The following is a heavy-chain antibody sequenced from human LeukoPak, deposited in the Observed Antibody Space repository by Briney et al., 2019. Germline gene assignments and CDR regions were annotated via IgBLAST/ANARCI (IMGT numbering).Heavy chain of an antibody. CDR3: ARFSQYYDSPTHYLDY. D-gene: IGHD2/OR15-2a*01. CDR2: IYSTGAT. V-gene: IGHV4-59*08. CDR1: DDSISSYY. J-gene: IGHJ4*02. Sequence: SETLSLTCTVSDDSISSYYWSWIRQPPGKGPEWIAYIYSTGATSYNPSLRSRVSISLDTSKSHFSLKLSSVTVADTAVYYCARFSQYYDSPTHYLDYWGQGILVTVSS.